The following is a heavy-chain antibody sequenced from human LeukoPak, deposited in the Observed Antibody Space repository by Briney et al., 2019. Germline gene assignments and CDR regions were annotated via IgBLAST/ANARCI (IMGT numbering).Heavy chain of an antibody. Sequence: ASVKVSCKASGYTFTGYYMHWVRQAPGQGLEWMGWISAYNGNTNYAQKLQGRVTMTTDTSTSTAYMELRSLRSDDTAVYYCARGIAARPVDYWGQGTLVTVPS. V-gene: IGHV1-18*04. J-gene: IGHJ4*02. D-gene: IGHD6-6*01. CDR2: ISAYNGNT. CDR1: GYTFTGYY. CDR3: ARGIAARPVDY.